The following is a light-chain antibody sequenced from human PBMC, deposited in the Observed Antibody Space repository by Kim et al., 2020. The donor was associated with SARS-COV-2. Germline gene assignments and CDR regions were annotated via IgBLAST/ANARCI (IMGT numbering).Light chain of an antibody. J-gene: IGKJ2*01. Sequence: SASLGDRVSITCRASENVRTWLAWYQHKPGKAPKLLIHSASSVQRGVPSTFSGSGSGTDFTLTIHSLSPDDFATYYCQQVNSFPYTFGQGTKLEI. CDR2: SAS. V-gene: IGKV1-12*01. CDR1: ENVRTW. CDR3: QQVNSFPYT.